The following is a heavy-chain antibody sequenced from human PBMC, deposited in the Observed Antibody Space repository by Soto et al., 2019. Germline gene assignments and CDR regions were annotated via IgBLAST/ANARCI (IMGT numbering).Heavy chain of an antibody. D-gene: IGHD1-26*01. CDR1: GFTFSSYW. Sequence: GGSLRLSCAASGFTFSSYWMHWVRQAPGKGLVWVSRINSDGSSTSYADSVKGRFTISRDNAKNTLYLQMNSLRAEDTAVYYCARVRGSYYQGGDYWGQGTLVTVSS. V-gene: IGHV3-74*01. J-gene: IGHJ4*02. CDR2: INSDGSST. CDR3: ARVRGSYYQGGDY.